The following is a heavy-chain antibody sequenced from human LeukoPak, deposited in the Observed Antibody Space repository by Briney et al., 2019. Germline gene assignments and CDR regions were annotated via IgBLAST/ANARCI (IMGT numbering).Heavy chain of an antibody. J-gene: IGHJ4*02. Sequence: PGGSLRLSCAASGFTFSSYAMNWVRQAPGKGLEWVSGISGSGDTTYYADSVKGRFTVSRDNSMNTLHLQMNSLRAEDTAVYFCAKDRAATSDYFDYWGQGTLVTVSS. D-gene: IGHD6-13*01. V-gene: IGHV3-23*01. CDR2: ISGSGDTT. CDR1: GFTFSSYA. CDR3: AKDRAATSDYFDY.